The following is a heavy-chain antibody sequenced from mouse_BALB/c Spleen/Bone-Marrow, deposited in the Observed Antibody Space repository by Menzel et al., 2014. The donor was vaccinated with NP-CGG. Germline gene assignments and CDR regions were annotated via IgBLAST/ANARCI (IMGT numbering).Heavy chain of an antibody. V-gene: IGHV4-1*02. CDR1: GFDFSRYW. J-gene: IGHJ2*01. Sequence: EVKLVESGGGLVQPGGSRKLSCAASGFDFSRYWMSWVRQAPGKGLEWIGEISPDSSTINYTPSLKDKLIISRDNAKNTLYLQMSKVRSEDTALYYCARQGYYGYSDYWGQGTTLTVSS. CDR2: ISPDSSTI. D-gene: IGHD1-2*01. CDR3: ARQGYYGYSDY.